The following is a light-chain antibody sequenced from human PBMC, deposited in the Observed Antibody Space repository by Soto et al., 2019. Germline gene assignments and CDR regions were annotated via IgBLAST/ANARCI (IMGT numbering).Light chain of an antibody. V-gene: IGKV3-15*01. J-gene: IGKJ1*01. Sequence: EIVVTQSPATLSVSPGERATLSCRASQSVGTNLAWYQQRPGQVPRLLIYGASTRATGIPARFSGSGSGTEFTLTISSLQSEDFAVYYCQQYNNWPPWTFGQGTKVDIK. CDR3: QQYNNWPPWT. CDR2: GAS. CDR1: QSVGTN.